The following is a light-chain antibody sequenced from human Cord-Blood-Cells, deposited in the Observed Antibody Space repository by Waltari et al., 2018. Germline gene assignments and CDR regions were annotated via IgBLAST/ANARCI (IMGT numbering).Light chain of an antibody. V-gene: IGKV1-33*01. CDR3: QQYDNRPHT. CDR2: DAS. Sequence: DIQMTQSPSSLSASVGDRVTITCQASQSISNYLTWYQQKPGHAPRLLIYDASNWETECPSRFSGSGSDTEFTSTISCLQPEDIAAYYCQQYDNRPHTCGEETKGEIK. CDR1: QSISNY. J-gene: IGKJ4*01.